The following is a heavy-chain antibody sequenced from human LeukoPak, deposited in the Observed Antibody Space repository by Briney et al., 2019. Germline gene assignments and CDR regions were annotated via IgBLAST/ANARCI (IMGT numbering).Heavy chain of an antibody. CDR2: ISGSGGST. Sequence: GESLRLSCAASGFTFSSYAMSWVRQARGKGLEWVSAISGSGGSTYYADSVKGRFTIPRDNTKNTLHLQMNRLRAEDTAVYYCAKSYSMVVTPEHAFDIWGQGTMVTVSS. J-gene: IGHJ3*02. CDR1: GFTFSSYA. CDR3: AKSYSMVVTPEHAFDI. V-gene: IGHV3-23*01. D-gene: IGHD4-23*01.